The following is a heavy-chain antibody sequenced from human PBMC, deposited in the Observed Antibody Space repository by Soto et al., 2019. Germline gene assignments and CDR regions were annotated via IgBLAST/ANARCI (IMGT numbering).Heavy chain of an antibody. V-gene: IGHV3-20*04. Sequence: GGSLRLSCAASGFTFDDYDMNWVRQAPGKGLEWVSGINWDGGSTRYADSVKGRFTISRDDATNSLYLQMKSLRAEDTALYYCARGLYYFDSWGQGTLVTVS. J-gene: IGHJ4*02. CDR3: ARGLYYFDS. CDR1: GFTFDDYD. CDR2: INWDGGST.